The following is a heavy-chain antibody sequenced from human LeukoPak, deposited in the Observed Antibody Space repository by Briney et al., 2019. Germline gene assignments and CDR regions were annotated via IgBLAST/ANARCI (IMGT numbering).Heavy chain of an antibody. D-gene: IGHD7-27*01. CDR2: INPNSGGT. CDR1: GYTFTGYY. CDR3: ARGKISGDDFDY. J-gene: IGHJ4*02. Sequence: ASVKVSCKASGYTFTGYYMHWVRQAPGQGPEWMGWINPNSGGTNYPQNFRGRVTMTRDTSISTAYMELSRLRSDDTAVYYCARGKISGDDFDYWGQGTLVTVSS. V-gene: IGHV1-2*02.